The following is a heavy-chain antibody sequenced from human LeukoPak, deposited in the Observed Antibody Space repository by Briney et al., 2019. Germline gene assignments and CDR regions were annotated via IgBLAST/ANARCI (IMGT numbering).Heavy chain of an antibody. CDR3: AKNYGSGTYYNYFDS. CDR2: ISGSGGAT. Sequence: PGGSLRLSCTAAGFTVSSYGMRWVRRAPGEGREWVLSISGSGGATYYADSVKGRFTISRDNSENTLYLQINSLRAEDTAVFYCAKNYGSGTYYNYFDSWGQGTLVTVSS. D-gene: IGHD3-10*01. CDR1: GFTVSSYG. J-gene: IGHJ4*02. V-gene: IGHV3-23*01.